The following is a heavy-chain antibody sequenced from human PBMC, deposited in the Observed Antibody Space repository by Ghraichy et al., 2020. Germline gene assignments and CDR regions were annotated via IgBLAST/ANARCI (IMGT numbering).Heavy chain of an antibody. Sequence: SETLSLTCTVSGGSFRSYSWNWIRQTPMKGLEWIGYIYYSGSTNYNPSLKSRVTISVDTSKNQFSLKLSSVTAADTAVYYCARAVYCSGGSCYGDYHYGMDVWGQGTTVTVSS. CDR1: GGSFRSYS. J-gene: IGHJ6*02. V-gene: IGHV4-59*01. CDR2: IYYSGST. D-gene: IGHD2-15*01. CDR3: ARAVYCSGGSCYGDYHYGMDV.